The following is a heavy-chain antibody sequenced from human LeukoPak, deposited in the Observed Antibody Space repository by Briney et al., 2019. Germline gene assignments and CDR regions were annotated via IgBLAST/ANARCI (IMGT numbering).Heavy chain of an antibody. V-gene: IGHV3-21*01. D-gene: IGHD2-21*02. J-gene: IGHJ3*02. CDR2: ISSSSDYI. Sequence: PGGSLRLSCAASGFTFSSYHMDWVRQAPGKGLEWVSFISSSSDYISYADSVKGRFTISRDNAKNSLYLQMNSLRAEDTAVYYCAKRAHSDSDLRAFDIWGQGTMVTISS. CDR3: AKRAHSDSDLRAFDI. CDR1: GFTFSSYH.